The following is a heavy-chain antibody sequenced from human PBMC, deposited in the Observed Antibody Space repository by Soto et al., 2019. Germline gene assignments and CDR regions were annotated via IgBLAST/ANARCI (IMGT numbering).Heavy chain of an antibody. Sequence: SETLSLTCTVSGASISSNYWSWIRQPPGKGLEWIGYMYYSGSTNYNPSLKSRVTISVDTSKNQFSLRLSSVTAADTAVYYCARVPYCSNGVCYERNYFDYWGQGTLVTVSS. CDR2: MYYSGST. CDR1: GASISSNY. D-gene: IGHD2-8*01. V-gene: IGHV4-59*01. J-gene: IGHJ4*02. CDR3: ARVPYCSNGVCYERNYFDY.